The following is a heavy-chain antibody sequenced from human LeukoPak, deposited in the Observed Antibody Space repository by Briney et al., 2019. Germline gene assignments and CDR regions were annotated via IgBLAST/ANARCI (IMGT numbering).Heavy chain of an antibody. CDR3: ARGGSEQLAPLFDS. V-gene: IGHV1-46*01. D-gene: IGHD6-13*01. CDR2: ISPSGGST. Sequence: ASVKVSCKASGYTFTGYYIHWVRQAPGQGLEWVGVISPSGGSTDYAPKFQGRVTLTRDTSTSTAYMELSSLTSGDTALYYCARGGSEQLAPLFDSWGQGTLVTVPS. J-gene: IGHJ4*02. CDR1: GYTFTGYY.